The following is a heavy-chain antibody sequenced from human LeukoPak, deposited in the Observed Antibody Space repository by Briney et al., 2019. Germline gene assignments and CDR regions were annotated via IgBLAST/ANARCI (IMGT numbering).Heavy chain of an antibody. Sequence: GESLKISRKGSGYSFTSYWIAWVRQMPGKGLEWMGIIYPCDSDTRYSPSYQGQVPISADKSISTAYLQWSSLKASDTAMYYCARRQGSSPTGFDYWGQGTLVTVSS. CDR2: IYPCDSDT. J-gene: IGHJ4*02. V-gene: IGHV5-51*01. CDR1: GYSFTSYW. D-gene: IGHD6-13*01. CDR3: ARRQGSSPTGFDY.